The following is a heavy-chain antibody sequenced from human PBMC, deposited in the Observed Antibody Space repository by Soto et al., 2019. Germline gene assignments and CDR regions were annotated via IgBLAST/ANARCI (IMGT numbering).Heavy chain of an antibody. D-gene: IGHD6-19*01. CDR1: GGSINSGDYY. CDR3: AREVSPNSRGWYTVLVRWFDP. J-gene: IGHJ5*02. V-gene: IGHV4-31*03. CDR2: ISYSGNT. Sequence: QVQLQESGPGLVKPSQTLSLTCTVSGGSINSGDYYWSWVRQVPGKGLEWIGFISYSGNTHYNPFLESRVTLSKDTSKNQFSLRLNSMPAADSAVYYCAREVSPNSRGWYTVLVRWFDPWGQGTLVTVSS.